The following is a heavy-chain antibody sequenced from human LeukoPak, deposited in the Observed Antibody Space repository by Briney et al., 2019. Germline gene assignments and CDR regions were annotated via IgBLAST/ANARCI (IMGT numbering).Heavy chain of an antibody. J-gene: IGHJ4*02. CDR1: GFTFSSYA. CDR3: ARDHKSRAAAGLRIDY. CDR2: ISYDGSNK. Sequence: PGGSLRLSSAASGFTFSSYAMHWVRQAPGKGLEWVAVISYDGSNKYYADSVQGRFTISRDNSKNTLYLQMNSLRAEDTAVYYCARDHKSRAAAGLRIDYWGQGTLVTVSS. V-gene: IGHV3-30-3*01. D-gene: IGHD6-13*01.